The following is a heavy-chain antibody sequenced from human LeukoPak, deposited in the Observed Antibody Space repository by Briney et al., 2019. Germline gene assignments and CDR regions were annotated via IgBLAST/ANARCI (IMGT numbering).Heavy chain of an antibody. CDR2: ISQNGDS. D-gene: IGHD1-26*01. J-gene: IGHJ4*02. Sequence: SETLSLTCGVSGGSLSFYYWSWIRQSPGKGLEWIAEISQNGDSNYNMSLKSRVTISLDKSKNQVSLKLNSVTAADTAVYYCARVPVSYADPYFDYWGQGTLVTVSS. V-gene: IGHV4-34*01. CDR3: ARVPVSYADPYFDY. CDR1: GGSLSFYY.